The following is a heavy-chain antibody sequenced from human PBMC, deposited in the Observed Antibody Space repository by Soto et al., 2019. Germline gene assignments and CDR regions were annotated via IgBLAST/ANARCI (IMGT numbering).Heavy chain of an antibody. CDR2: ISTTSGTI. Sequence: EVQLVESGGGLVQPGGSLRLSCAASGFIFSSYSYSMNWVRQAPGKGLEWVSYISTTSGTIYYADSVKGRFTISRDNAKNSLSLQMNSLRDEDTAVYYCVRGPPVPHYFDYWGQGTLFTVSA. CDR3: VRGPPVPHYFDY. D-gene: IGHD4-17*01. J-gene: IGHJ4*02. CDR1: GFIFSSYSYS. V-gene: IGHV3-48*02.